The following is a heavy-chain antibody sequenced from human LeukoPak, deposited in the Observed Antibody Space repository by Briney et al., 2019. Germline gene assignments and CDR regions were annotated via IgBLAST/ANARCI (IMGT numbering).Heavy chain of an antibody. CDR3: ARDYKYAFDN. CDR1: GFTFRDYS. Sequence: GGSLRRSCAASGFTFRDYSMNWVRQAPGKGLEWISYIGISSGNTKYADSVKGRFTISGDKAKNSLYLQMNSLRVEDTAVYYCARDYKYAFDNWGQGTLVTVSS. J-gene: IGHJ4*02. D-gene: IGHD5-24*01. V-gene: IGHV3-48*01. CDR2: IGISSGNT.